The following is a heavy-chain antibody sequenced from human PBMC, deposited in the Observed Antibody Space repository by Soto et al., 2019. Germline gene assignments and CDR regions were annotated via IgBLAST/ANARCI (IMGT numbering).Heavy chain of an antibody. V-gene: IGHV3-33*01. Sequence: QVQLVESGGGVVQPGRSLRLSCAASGFTFSSYGMHWVRQAPGKGLEWVTVIWYDGSNKYYADSVKGRFTISRDNSKNTLYLQMNSLRAEDTAVYYCARDDLNSGIYYYYGMDVWGQGTTVTVSS. J-gene: IGHJ6*02. D-gene: IGHD1-26*01. CDR3: ARDDLNSGIYYYYGMDV. CDR1: GFTFSSYG. CDR2: IWYDGSNK.